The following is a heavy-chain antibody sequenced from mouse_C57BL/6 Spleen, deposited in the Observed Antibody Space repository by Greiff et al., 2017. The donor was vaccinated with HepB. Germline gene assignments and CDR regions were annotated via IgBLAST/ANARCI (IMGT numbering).Heavy chain of an antibody. D-gene: IGHD1-1*01. V-gene: IGHV1-7*01. CDR3: ARWEVVAHWYFDV. Sequence: QVQLKESGAELAKPGASVKLSCKASGYTFTSYWMHWVKQRPGQGLEWIGYINPSSGYTKYNQKFKDKATLTADKSSSTAYMQLSSLTYEDSAVYYCARWEVVAHWYFDVWGTGTTVTVS. CDR2: INPSSGYT. CDR1: GYTFTSYW. J-gene: IGHJ1*03.